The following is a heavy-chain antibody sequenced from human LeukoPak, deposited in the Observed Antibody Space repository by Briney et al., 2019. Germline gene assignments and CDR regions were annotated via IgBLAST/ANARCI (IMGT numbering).Heavy chain of an antibody. V-gene: IGHV3-30*18. CDR3: ANSRGATSFLFDY. J-gene: IGHJ4*02. CDR1: GFTFSSYG. Sequence: PGGSLRPSCAASGFTFSSYGMHWVRQAPGKGLEWVAVISYDGSNKYYADSVKGRFTISRDNSKNTLYLQMNSLRAEDTAVYYCANSRGATSFLFDYWGQGTLVTVSS. CDR2: ISYDGSNK. D-gene: IGHD1-26*01.